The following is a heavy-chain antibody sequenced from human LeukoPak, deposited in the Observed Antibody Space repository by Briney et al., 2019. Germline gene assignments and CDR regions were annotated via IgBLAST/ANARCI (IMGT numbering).Heavy chain of an antibody. CDR3: AREIYCSGGSCSLDAFDI. V-gene: IGHV4-38-2*02. J-gene: IGHJ3*02. Sequence: SETLSLTCTVSGYSISSGYYWGWIRQPPGQGLEWIGSIYHSGSTYYNPSLKSRVTISVDTSKNQFSLKLSSVTAADTAVYYCAREIYCSGGSCSLDAFDIWGQGTMVTVSS. D-gene: IGHD2-15*01. CDR2: IYHSGST. CDR1: GYSISSGYY.